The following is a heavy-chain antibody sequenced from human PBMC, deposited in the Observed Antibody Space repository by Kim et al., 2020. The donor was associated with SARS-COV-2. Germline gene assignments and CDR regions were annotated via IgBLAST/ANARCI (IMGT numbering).Heavy chain of an antibody. CDR1: GFTFNDYA. Sequence: GGSLRLSCAASGFTFNDYALYWVRQASGKGLYWVAAVGTRNSDTFYADSVKGRFTISRDNSKSTFYLQMDSLRVEDTAVYYCAKAVRPTVYFFDLWGQGT. J-gene: IGHJ4*02. D-gene: IGHD1-1*01. CDR3: AKAVRPTVYFFDL. V-gene: IGHV3-23*01. CDR2: VGTRNSDT.